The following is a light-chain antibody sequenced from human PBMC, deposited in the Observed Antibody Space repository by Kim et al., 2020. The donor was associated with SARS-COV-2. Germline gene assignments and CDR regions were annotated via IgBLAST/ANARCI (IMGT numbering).Light chain of an antibody. CDR1: SLRSYY. CDR2: GQY. Sequence: VALGQTVRITCQGNSLRSYYTSGYQQMPGHAPVLVIYGQYNRPSRIPDPFSGSRSGNTASLTITGSQAEDEADYYCNSRDNIGNVIFGGATKLTVL. J-gene: IGLJ2*01. V-gene: IGLV3-19*01. CDR3: NSRDNIGNVI.